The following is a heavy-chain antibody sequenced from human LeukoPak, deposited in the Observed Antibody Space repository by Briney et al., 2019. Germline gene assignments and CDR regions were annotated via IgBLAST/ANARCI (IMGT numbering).Heavy chain of an antibody. D-gene: IGHD3-22*01. CDR3: AKEALYYDSSGYSDY. Sequence: PGESLRLSCTASGFTFTSYAMSWVRQAPGKGLEWVSTISGSGGSTYYADSVKGRFTISRDNSKNTLYLQMNSLRAEDTAVYYCAKEALYYDSSGYSDYWGQGTLVTVSS. CDR2: ISGSGGST. J-gene: IGHJ4*02. V-gene: IGHV3-23*01. CDR1: GFTFTSYA.